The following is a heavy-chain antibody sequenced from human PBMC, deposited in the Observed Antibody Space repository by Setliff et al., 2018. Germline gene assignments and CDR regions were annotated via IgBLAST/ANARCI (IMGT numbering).Heavy chain of an antibody. V-gene: IGHV1-46*01. CDR1: GYTLTNYY. CDR2: INPSGGLT. J-gene: IGHJ4*02. CDR3: VRERRGGHFDY. Sequence: ASVKVSCKASGYTLTNYYMHWVRQAPGQGLEWMGIINPSGGLTRYAQKFQGRVTMTRDTSTSTVYMEVSSLRSEDTAVYYCVRERRGGHFDYWGQGTLVTVSS.